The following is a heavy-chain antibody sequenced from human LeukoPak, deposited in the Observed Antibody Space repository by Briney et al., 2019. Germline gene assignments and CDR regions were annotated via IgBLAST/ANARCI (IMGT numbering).Heavy chain of an antibody. CDR1: GGSISSSSYY. J-gene: IGHJ6*04. CDR3: ARRSVGTYYYDSSGYYRAPGHEWADV. D-gene: IGHD3-22*01. V-gene: IGHV4-39*01. CDR2: IYYSGST. Sequence: SETLSLTCTVSGGSISSSSYYWGWIRQPPGKGLEWIGSIYYSGSTYYNPSLKSRVTISVDTSKNQFSLKLSSVTAADTAVYYCARRSVGTYYYDSSGYYRAPGHEWADVWGKGTTVTISS.